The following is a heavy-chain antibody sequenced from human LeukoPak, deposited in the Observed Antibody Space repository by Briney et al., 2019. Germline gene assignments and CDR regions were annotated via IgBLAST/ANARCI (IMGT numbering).Heavy chain of an antibody. J-gene: IGHJ6*02. D-gene: IGHD2-21*02. V-gene: IGHV3-74*01. Sequence: VRXAPXEALMWXXRIKSDGTSTTYADSVKGRFTISRDNAKNTLYLQMNSLRAEDTAVYCCSRDSLSSCGGDCYSGLDVWGQGTTVTVSS. CDR2: IKSDGTST. CDR3: SRDSLSSCGGDCYSGLDV.